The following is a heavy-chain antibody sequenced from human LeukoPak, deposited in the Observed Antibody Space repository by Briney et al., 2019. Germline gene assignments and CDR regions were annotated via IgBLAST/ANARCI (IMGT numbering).Heavy chain of an antibody. CDR3: AELGITMIGGV. CDR1: GFTFSSYE. D-gene: IGHD3-10*02. V-gene: IGHV3-48*03. CDR2: ISSSGSTI. Sequence: GPLRLSCAASGFTFSSYEMNWVRQAPGKGLEWVSYISSSGSTIYYADSVRGRFTISRDNAKNSLYLQMNSLRAEDTAVYYCAELGITMIGGVWGKGTTVTISS. J-gene: IGHJ6*04.